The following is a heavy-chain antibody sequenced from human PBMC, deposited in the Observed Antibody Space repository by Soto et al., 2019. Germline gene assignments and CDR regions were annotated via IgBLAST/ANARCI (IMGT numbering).Heavy chain of an antibody. CDR1: GFSLSTSGVG. CDR2: IYWNDDK. J-gene: IGHJ6*02. CDR3: AHRGNYDFLYYYYGMDV. D-gene: IGHD3-3*01. V-gene: IGHV2-5*01. Sequence: SGPTLVNPTQTLTLTCTFSGFSLSTSGVGVGWIRQPPGKALEWLALIYWNDDKRYSPSLKSRLTITKDTSKNQVVLTMTNMDPVDTATYYCAHRGNYDFLYYYYGMDVWGQGTTVTVSS.